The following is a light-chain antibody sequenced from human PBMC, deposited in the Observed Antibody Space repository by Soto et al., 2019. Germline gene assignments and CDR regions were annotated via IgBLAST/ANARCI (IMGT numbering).Light chain of an antibody. J-gene: IGKJ1*01. V-gene: IGKV1-5*03. CDR3: QHYNSYSEA. CDR2: KAS. CDR1: QTISSW. Sequence: DIKLSQSPSTLSGSIGDSATITCRACQTISSWLAWYQQKPGKAPKLLIYKASTLKSGVPSRFSGSGSGTEFTLTISSLQPDDFATYYCQHYNSYSEAFGQGTKVDIK.